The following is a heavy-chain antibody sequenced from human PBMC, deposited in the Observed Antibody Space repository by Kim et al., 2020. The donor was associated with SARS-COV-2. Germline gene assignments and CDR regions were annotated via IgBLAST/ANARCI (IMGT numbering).Heavy chain of an antibody. J-gene: IGHJ4*02. CDR2: FDPEDGET. CDR1: GYTLTELS. CDR3: ATQEAGTEYYFDY. V-gene: IGHV1-24*01. D-gene: IGHD6-19*01. Sequence: ASVKVSCKVSGYTLTELSMHWVRQAPGKGLEWMGGFDPEDGETIYAQKFQGRVTMTEDTSTDTAYMELSSLRSEDTAVYYCATQEAGTEYYFDYWGQGTLGTVSS.